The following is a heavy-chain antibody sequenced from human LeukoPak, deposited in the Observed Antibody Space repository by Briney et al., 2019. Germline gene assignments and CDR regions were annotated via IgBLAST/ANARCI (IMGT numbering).Heavy chain of an antibody. V-gene: IGHV1-69*06. CDR2: IIPIFGTA. CDR3: AREKDIVVVPAARGGFDY. J-gene: IGHJ4*02. CDR1: GGTFSSYA. D-gene: IGHD2-2*01. Sequence: SVKVSCKASGGTFSSYAISWVRQAPGQGLEWMGGIIPIFGTANYAQKFQGRVTITADKSTSTVYMELSSLRSEDTAVYYCAREKDIVVVPAARGGFDYWGQGTLVTVSS.